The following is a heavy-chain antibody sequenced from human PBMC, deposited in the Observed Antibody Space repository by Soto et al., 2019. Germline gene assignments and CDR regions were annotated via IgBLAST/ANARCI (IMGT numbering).Heavy chain of an antibody. CDR1: AFSLTTNGVG. V-gene: IGHV2-5*02. D-gene: IGHD3-10*01. J-gene: IGHJ4*02. CDR2: IYWDNDK. CDR3: RHRLQGSGSYSVDY. Sequence: QITLKEYGPTLVKPTQTVTLTCTFSAFSLTTNGVGVGWIRQPPGKALEWLAIIYWDNDKRNRLSLKSRLTITKHTSKNQVVLTMTNTDPVDTATYYCRHRLQGSGSYSVDYWGQGTLVVVSS.